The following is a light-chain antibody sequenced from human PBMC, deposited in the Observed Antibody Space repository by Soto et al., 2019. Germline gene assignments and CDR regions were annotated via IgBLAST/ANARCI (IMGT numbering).Light chain of an antibody. CDR2: DVS. J-gene: IGLJ2*01. Sequence: QSVLTQPASVPGSPGQSITISCTGTSSDVGGYNYVSWYQQHPGKAPKLMIYDVSYRPSGVSNRFSGSKSGNTASLTISGLQAEDEADYYCTSYTSSSTLEVFGGGTKLTVL. CDR3: TSYTSSSTLEV. CDR1: SSDVGGYNY. V-gene: IGLV2-14*01.